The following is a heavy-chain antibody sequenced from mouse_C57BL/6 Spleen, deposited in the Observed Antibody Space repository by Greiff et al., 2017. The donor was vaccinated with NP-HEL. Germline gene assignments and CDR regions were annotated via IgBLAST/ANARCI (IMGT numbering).Heavy chain of an antibody. Sequence: QVQLQQPGAELVKPGASVKLSCKASGYTFTSYWMHWVKQRPGRGLEWIGRIAPNSGGTKYNEKFKSKATLTVDKPSSTAYMQLSSLTSEDSAVYYCARRRGSSSWYFDVWGTGTTVTVSS. J-gene: IGHJ1*03. CDR3: ARRRGSSSWYFDV. CDR2: IAPNSGGT. D-gene: IGHD1-1*01. CDR1: GYTFTSYW. V-gene: IGHV1-72*01.